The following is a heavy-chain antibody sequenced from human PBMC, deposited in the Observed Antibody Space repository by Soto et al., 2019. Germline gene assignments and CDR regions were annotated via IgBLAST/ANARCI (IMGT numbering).Heavy chain of an antibody. V-gene: IGHV4-31*03. CDR3: ARVAVVTPNFDY. CDR2: IYYSGST. J-gene: IGHJ4*02. D-gene: IGHD3-22*01. CDR1: GGSISIGGYY. Sequence: SETLSLTCTVSGGSISIGGYYWSCIRQHPGKGLEWIGYIYYSGSTYYNPSLKSRVTISVDTSKNQFSLKLSSVTAADTAVYYCARVAVVTPNFDYWGQGTLVTVSS.